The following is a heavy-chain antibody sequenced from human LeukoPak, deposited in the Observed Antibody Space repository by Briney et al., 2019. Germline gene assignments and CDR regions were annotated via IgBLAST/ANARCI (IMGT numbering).Heavy chain of an antibody. V-gene: IGHV3-11*04. CDR3: ARDQRYFDWLLSRLDY. J-gene: IGHJ4*02. Sequence: GGSLRLSCAASGFTFSDYYMSWIRQAPGKGLEWVSYISSSGSTIYYAGSVKGRFTISRDNAKNSLYLQMNSLRAEDTAVYYCARDQRYFDWLLSRLDYWGQGTLVTVSS. D-gene: IGHD3-9*01. CDR2: ISSSGSTI. CDR1: GFTFSDYY.